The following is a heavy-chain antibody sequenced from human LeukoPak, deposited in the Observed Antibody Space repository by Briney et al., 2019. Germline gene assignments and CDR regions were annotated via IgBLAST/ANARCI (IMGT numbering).Heavy chain of an antibody. D-gene: IGHD6-13*01. V-gene: IGHV3-21*01. Sequence: GGSLRLSCAASGFTFSSYSMNWVRQAPGKGLEWVSSISSSSSYIYYADSVKGRFTISRDNAKNSLYLQMNSLRAEDTAVYYCAKDTIAYSSSWSYFDYWGQGTLITVSS. J-gene: IGHJ4*02. CDR2: ISSSSSYI. CDR3: AKDTIAYSSSWSYFDY. CDR1: GFTFSSYS.